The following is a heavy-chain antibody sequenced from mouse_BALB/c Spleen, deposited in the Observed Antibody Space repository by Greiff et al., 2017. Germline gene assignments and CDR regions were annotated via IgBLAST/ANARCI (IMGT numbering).Heavy chain of an antibody. V-gene: IGHV5-17*02. CDR2: ISSGSSTI. J-gene: IGHJ3*01. Sequence: DVKLVESGGGLVQPGGSRKLSCAASGFTFSSFGMHWVRQAPEKGLEWVAYISSGSSTIYYADTVKGRFTISRDNPKNTLFLQMTSLRSEDTAMYYCAREEKGRGFADWGQGTLVTVAA. CDR3: AREEKGRGFAD. D-gene: IGHD3-3*01. CDR1: GFTFSSFG.